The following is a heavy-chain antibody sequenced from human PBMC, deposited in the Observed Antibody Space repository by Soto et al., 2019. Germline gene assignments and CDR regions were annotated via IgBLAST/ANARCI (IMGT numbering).Heavy chain of an antibody. Sequence: EVQLVESGGGLVQPGGSLRLSCAASGFTFSSYSMNWVRQAPGQGLEWVSYISSSSSTIYYADSVKGRFTISRDNAKNSLYLQMNSLRAEDTAVYYCAGADIVVVPAAISFDYWGQGTLVTFSS. CDR3: AGADIVVVPAAISFDY. J-gene: IGHJ4*02. D-gene: IGHD2-2*01. CDR2: ISSSSSTI. CDR1: GFTFSSYS. V-gene: IGHV3-48*01.